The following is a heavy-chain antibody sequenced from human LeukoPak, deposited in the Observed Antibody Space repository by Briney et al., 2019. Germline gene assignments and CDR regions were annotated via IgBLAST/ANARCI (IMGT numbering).Heavy chain of an antibody. V-gene: IGHV4-34*01. CDR3: ARGYYPPRWYFDL. CDR2: IIEEGNA. Sequence: SETLSLTCALSGGSFSSYSWSWTWVRQTPEKWLGWIGEIIEEGNANYNPSLKSRVTIDLDTSKNQFSLKLTSMTAADTAMYYCARGYYPPRWYFDLWGRGTLVTVSS. CDR1: GGSFSSYS. D-gene: IGHD3-10*01. J-gene: IGHJ2*01.